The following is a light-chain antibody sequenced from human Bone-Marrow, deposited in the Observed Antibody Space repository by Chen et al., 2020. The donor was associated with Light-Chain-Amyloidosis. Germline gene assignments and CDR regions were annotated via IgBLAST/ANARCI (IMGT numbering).Light chain of an antibody. V-gene: IGLV3-21*03. Sequence: SYVLTPPSSVSVARGKKAPIACGGNNIGSTSVHWYQQTPGQAPLLVVYDDSDRPSGVPERLSGSNSGNTATLTISRVEAGDEADYYCQVWDRSSDRPVFGGGTKLTVL. CDR3: QVWDRSSDRPV. CDR1: NIGSTS. J-gene: IGLJ3*02. CDR2: DDS.